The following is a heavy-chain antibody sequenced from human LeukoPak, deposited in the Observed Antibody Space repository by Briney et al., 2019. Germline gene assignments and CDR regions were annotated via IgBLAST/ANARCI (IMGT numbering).Heavy chain of an antibody. CDR2: ISYDGSNK. CDR3: AGGSWRVTWSYFDY. Sequence: PGGSLRLSCAASGFTFSSYAMHWVRQAPGKGLEWGAVISYDGSNKYYADSVKGRFTISRDNSKNTLYLQMNSLRAEDTAVYYCAGGSWRVTWSYFDYWGQGTLVTVSS. J-gene: IGHJ4*02. CDR1: GFTFSSYA. D-gene: IGHD3-16*01. V-gene: IGHV3-30-3*01.